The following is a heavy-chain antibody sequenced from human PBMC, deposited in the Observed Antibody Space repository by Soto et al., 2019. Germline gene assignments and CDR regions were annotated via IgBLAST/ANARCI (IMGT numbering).Heavy chain of an antibody. V-gene: IGHV3-48*02. CDR2: ITTSSSAI. D-gene: IGHD4-17*01. J-gene: IGHJ2*01. Sequence: EVQLVESGGGLVQPGGSLRLSCAASGFTFSNYRMDWVRQAPGKGLEWLSDITTSSSAINYADSVKGRFSISRDNAMNTLYQHMIRVRYEDAAVYYCARDAVTRNWYFALWGRGTLVTVSS. CDR1: GFTFSNYR. CDR3: ARDAVTRNWYFAL.